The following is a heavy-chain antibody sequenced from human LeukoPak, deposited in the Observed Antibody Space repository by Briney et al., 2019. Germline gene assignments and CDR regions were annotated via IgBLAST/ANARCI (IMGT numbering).Heavy chain of an antibody. CDR2: IYYSGST. Sequence: PSETLSLTCTVSGGSIRSGDYSWNWIRQHPGKGLEWIGYIYYSGSTYYNPSLTSRVTMSVDTSKNQFFLKLSSVTAADTAIYYCARDHTETSSLNFRNYYYYGMDIWGQGTTVIVSS. CDR3: ARDHTETSSLNFRNYYYYGMDI. CDR1: GGSIRSGDYS. J-gene: IGHJ6*02. V-gene: IGHV4-31*03. D-gene: IGHD4-11*01.